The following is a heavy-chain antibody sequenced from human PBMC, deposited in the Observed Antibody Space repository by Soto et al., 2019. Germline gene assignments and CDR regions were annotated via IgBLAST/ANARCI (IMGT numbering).Heavy chain of an antibody. V-gene: IGHV4-59*01. CDR2: IYYSGST. CDR3: AKGSPGNY. D-gene: IGHD3-10*01. CDR1: GGSISSYY. J-gene: IGHJ4*02. Sequence: VQLQESGPGLVMPSETLSLTCTVSGGSISSYYWSWIRQPPGKGLEWIGYIYYSGSTNYNPSLKSRVTISVDTSKNQFSLKLSSVTAADTAVYYCAKGSPGNYWGQGTLDTVSS.